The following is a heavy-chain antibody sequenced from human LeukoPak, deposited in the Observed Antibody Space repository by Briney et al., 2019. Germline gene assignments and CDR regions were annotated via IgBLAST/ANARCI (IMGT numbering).Heavy chain of an antibody. Sequence: PGGSLRLSCVASGFAFNTYWMSWVRQAPGKGLEWVANIKQDGSEKYYVDSVKGRFTISRDNANKSLFLQMNSLRAEDTAVYFCARDGEAAGIYFDYWGQGTLVTVSS. CDR1: GFAFNTYW. J-gene: IGHJ4*02. V-gene: IGHV3-7*01. CDR2: IKQDGSEK. CDR3: ARDGEAAGIYFDY. D-gene: IGHD6-13*01.